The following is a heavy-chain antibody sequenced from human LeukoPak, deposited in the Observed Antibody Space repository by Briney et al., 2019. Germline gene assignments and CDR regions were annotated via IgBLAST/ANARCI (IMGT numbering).Heavy chain of an antibody. CDR3: AKVGGSSWFDELFFVDY. J-gene: IGHJ4*02. D-gene: IGHD6-13*01. CDR2: ISGSGGST. V-gene: IGHV3-23*01. CDR1: GFTFSSYA. Sequence: GGSLRFSCAASGFTFSSYAMSWVRQAPGKGLEWVSAISGSGGSTYYADSVKGRFTISRDNSKNTLYLQMNSLRAEDTAVYYCAKVGGSSWFDELFFVDYWGQGTLVTVSS.